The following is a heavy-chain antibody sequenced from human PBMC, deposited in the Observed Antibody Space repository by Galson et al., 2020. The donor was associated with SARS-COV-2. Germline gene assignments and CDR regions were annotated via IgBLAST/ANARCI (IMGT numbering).Heavy chain of an antibody. D-gene: IGHD3-10*01. Sequence: SETLSLTCAVSGGSITSGHYYWNWIRQPAGKGLEWIGHIYTSGKTNYSPSLKSRVTISAEMSKNHISLKLTSVTAADTAVYYCVRETVRVSAGIINPTTFFDYWGQGVGVTVSS. CDR3: VRETVRVSAGIINPTTFFDY. J-gene: IGHJ4*02. CDR1: GGSITSGHYY. V-gene: IGHV4-61*09. CDR2: IYTSGKT.